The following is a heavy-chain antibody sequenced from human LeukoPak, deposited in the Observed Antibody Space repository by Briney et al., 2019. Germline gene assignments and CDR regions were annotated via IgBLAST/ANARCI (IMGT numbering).Heavy chain of an antibody. Sequence: GGSLRLSCKASGFTLGSHDMHWVRQIPGQGLEWVAAVSSGFHAFFADSVQGRFTVSREDARNSLYLQMNSLSAGDTAVYYCVREARGYHYTYFDYWGQGTLVTVSS. J-gene: IGHJ4*02. CDR2: VSSGFHA. D-gene: IGHD5-18*01. CDR1: GFTLGSHD. CDR3: VREARGYHYTYFDY. V-gene: IGHV3-13*01.